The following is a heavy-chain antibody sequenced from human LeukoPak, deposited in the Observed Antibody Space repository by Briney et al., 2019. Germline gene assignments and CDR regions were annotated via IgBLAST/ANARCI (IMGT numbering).Heavy chain of an antibody. Sequence: QPGGSLRLSCAASGFTFSSYWMHWVRQAPGKGLVWVSRINSDGSRTTYADSVKGRFTISRDNAKNTLYLQMNSLRAEDTAVYLCARAKRDGYSSLDYWGQGTLVTVSS. CDR1: GFTFSSYW. V-gene: IGHV3-74*01. J-gene: IGHJ4*02. D-gene: IGHD5-24*01. CDR2: INSDGSRT. CDR3: ARAKRDGYSSLDY.